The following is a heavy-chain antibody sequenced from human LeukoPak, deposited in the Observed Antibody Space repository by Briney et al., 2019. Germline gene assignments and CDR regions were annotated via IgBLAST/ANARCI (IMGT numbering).Heavy chain of an antibody. CDR3: AKSGITFGGAGGMDV. CDR2: ISSSSSTI. V-gene: IGHV3-48*04. Sequence: GGSLRLSCEVSGFTFSSYSMNWVRQAPVRGLEWVSYISSSSSTIYYADSVKGRFTISRDNAKNSLYLQMNSLRAEDTAVYYCAKSGITFGGAGGMDVWGQGTTVTVSS. D-gene: IGHD3-16*01. CDR1: GFTFSSYS. J-gene: IGHJ6*02.